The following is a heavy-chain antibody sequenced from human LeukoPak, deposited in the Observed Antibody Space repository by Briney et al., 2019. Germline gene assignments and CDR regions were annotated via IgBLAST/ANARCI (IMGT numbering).Heavy chain of an antibody. Sequence: ASVKVSCKASGYTFTGYYIHWVRQAPGQGLEWMGWINPNSDATKFAQKFQGRVTLTRDTSINTAYLELSRLTSDDTAVYYCAREMGGQSAYFDYWGQGTLVTVSS. CDR1: GYTFTGYY. V-gene: IGHV1-2*02. J-gene: IGHJ4*02. CDR2: INPNSDAT. CDR3: AREMGGQSAYFDY. D-gene: IGHD2-15*01.